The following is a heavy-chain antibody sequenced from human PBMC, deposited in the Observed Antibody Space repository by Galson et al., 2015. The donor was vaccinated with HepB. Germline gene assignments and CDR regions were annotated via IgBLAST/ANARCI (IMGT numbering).Heavy chain of an antibody. J-gene: IGHJ6*02. CDR2: INPNSGGT. CDR1: GYTFTGYY. D-gene: IGHD5-18*01. Sequence: SVKVSCKASGYTFTGYYMHWVRQAPGQGLEWMGWINPNSGGTNYAQKFQGWVTMTRDTSISTAYMELSRLRSDGTAVYYCARDKLQGTAMVTYYYYGMDVWGQGTTVTVSS. V-gene: IGHV1-2*04. CDR3: ARDKLQGTAMVTYYYYGMDV.